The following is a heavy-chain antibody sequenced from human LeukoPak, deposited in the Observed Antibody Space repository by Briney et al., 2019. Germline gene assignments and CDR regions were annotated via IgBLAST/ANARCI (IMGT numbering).Heavy chain of an antibody. V-gene: IGHV3-21*01. CDR1: GFTFSSYS. D-gene: IGHD1-26*01. Sequence: GGSLRLSCAASGFTFSSYSMNWVRQAPGKGLEWVSSISSSSSYIYYADSVKGRFTISRDNAKNSLYLQMNSLRAEDTAVYYCARDLYWDLYYFDYWGQGTLVTVPS. CDR3: ARDLYWDLYYFDY. CDR2: ISSSSSYI. J-gene: IGHJ4*02.